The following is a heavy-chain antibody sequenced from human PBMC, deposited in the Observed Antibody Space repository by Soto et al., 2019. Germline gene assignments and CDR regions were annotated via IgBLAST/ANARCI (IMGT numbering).Heavy chain of an antibody. J-gene: IGHJ6*02. CDR2: IYYSGST. D-gene: IGHD3-3*01. V-gene: IGHV4-39*01. CDR3: ASQGYDVVFRSYYGMDV. CDR1: GGSISSSSYY. Sequence: XGTLALTCTVSGGSISSSSYYWGWIRQPPGKGLEWIGSIYYSGSTYYNPSLKSRVTISVDTSKNQFSLKLSSVTAADTAVYYCASQGYDVVFRSYYGMDVWGQGTTVTVSS.